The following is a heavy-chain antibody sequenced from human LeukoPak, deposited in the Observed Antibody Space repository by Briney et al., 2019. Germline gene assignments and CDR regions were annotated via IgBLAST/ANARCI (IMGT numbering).Heavy chain of an antibody. CDR3: ARDDHYCSGGSCYRLRAVDY. CDR1: GYTFTSYY. CDR2: INPSGGST. D-gene: IGHD2-15*01. J-gene: IGHJ4*02. Sequence: GASVKVSCKASGYTFTSYYMHWVRQAPGQGLEWMGIINPSGGSTSYAQKFQGRVTMTRDMSTSTVYMELSSLRSEDTAVYYCARDDHYCSGGSCYRLRAVDYWGQGTLVTVSS. V-gene: IGHV1-46*01.